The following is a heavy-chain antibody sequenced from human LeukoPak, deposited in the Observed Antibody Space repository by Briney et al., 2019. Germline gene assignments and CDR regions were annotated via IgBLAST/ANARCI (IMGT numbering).Heavy chain of an antibody. Sequence: GGSLRLSCAASGFTFSNAWMSWVRQAPGKGLEWVGRIKSKTDGGTTDYAAPVKGRFTISRDDSKNTLYLQMNSLKTEDTAIYYCTTWWALRGWWYWGQGTLVTVSS. CDR1: GFTFSNAW. V-gene: IGHV3-15*01. CDR2: IKSKTDGGTT. J-gene: IGHJ4*02. D-gene: IGHD4-17*01. CDR3: TTWWALRGWWY.